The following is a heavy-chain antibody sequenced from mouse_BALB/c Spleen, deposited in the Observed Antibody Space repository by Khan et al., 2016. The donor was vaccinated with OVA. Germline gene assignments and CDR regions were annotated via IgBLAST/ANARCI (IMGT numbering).Heavy chain of an antibody. CDR2: ISPGSGTP. D-gene: IGHD1-1*01. Sequence: DLVKPGASVKLSCKASGYTFTSYWINWIKQRPGQGLEWIGRISPGSGTPYYNEMFKGKATLTVDTSSSTAYIQLSSLSSEDCAVYFCARENYYGSSHYAMDYWGQGTSVTASS. CDR1: GYTFTSYW. CDR3: ARENYYGSSHYAMDY. J-gene: IGHJ4*01. V-gene: IGHV1S41*01.